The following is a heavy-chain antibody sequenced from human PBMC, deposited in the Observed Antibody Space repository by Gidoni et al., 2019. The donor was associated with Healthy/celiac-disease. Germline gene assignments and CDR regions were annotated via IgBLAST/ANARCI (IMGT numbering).Heavy chain of an antibody. D-gene: IGHD3-3*01. V-gene: IGHV3-53*01. J-gene: IGHJ6*02. CDR1: GFTVSSNY. CDR3: ARVDGFLRYGMDV. Sequence: EVQLVESGGGLIQPGGSLSLSCAASGFTVSSNYMSWVRQAPGKGLEWVSVIYSGGSTYYADSVKGRFTISRDNSKNTLYLQMNSLRAEDTAVYYCARVDGFLRYGMDVWGQGTTVTVSS. CDR2: IYSGGST.